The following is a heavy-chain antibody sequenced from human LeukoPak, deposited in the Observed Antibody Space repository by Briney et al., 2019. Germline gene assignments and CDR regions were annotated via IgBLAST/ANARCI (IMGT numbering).Heavy chain of an antibody. J-gene: IGHJ6*03. D-gene: IGHD6-6*01. V-gene: IGHV3-23*01. CDR2: ISSSGGTT. CDR3: ARGSGGQQLIRGYYYMDV. CDR1: GFTFSSYA. Sequence: QPGGSLRLSCVASGFTFSSYAMGWVRQAAGKGLEWVSDISSSGGTTYYADSVKGRVTISRDNSKKTLYLQMNSLRPEDTAVYYCARGSGGQQLIRGYYYMDVWGKGTTVTVSS.